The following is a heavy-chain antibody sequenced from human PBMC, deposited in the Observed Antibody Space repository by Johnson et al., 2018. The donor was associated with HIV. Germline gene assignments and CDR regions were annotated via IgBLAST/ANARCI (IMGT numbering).Heavy chain of an antibody. D-gene: IGHD2-8*01. Sequence: VQLVESGGGLVQPGGSLRLSCAASGFTFSSYWMSWVRQAPGKGLEWVANINYDGSNRYFVDSLKGRFTISRDNATNALYLQMTSLRVEDTAVYYCVRPYWIEGVCYNGDIFDIWGQGTMVTVSS. CDR3: VRPYWIEGVCYNGDIFDI. CDR1: GFTFSSYW. V-gene: IGHV3-7*01. J-gene: IGHJ3*02. CDR2: INYDGSNR.